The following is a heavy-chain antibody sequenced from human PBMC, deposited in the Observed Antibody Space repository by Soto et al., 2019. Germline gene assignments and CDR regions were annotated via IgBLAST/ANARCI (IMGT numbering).Heavy chain of an antibody. Sequence: ASVKVSCKASGYTFTSYYMHWVRQAPGQGLEWMGIINPSGGSTSYAQKFQGRVTMTRDTSTSTVYMELSSLRSEDTAVYYCARNHVNYYGSGRSRAFGYWGQGTLVTVSS. J-gene: IGHJ4*02. D-gene: IGHD3-10*01. CDR3: ARNHVNYYGSGRSRAFGY. V-gene: IGHV1-46*03. CDR1: GYTFTSYY. CDR2: INPSGGST.